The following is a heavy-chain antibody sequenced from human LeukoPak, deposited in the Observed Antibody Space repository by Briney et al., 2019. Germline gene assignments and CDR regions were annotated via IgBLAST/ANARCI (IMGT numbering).Heavy chain of an antibody. V-gene: IGHV4-34*01. Sequence: SETLSLTCAVYGGSFSGYYWSWIRQPPGKGLEWIGEINHSGSTNYNPSLKSRVTISVDTSKNQFSLKLSSVTAADTAVYYCVSGKPPSDYYDSSGYYYVFDYWGQGTLVTVSS. CDR3: VSGKPPSDYYDSSGYYYVFDY. J-gene: IGHJ4*02. CDR2: INHSGST. D-gene: IGHD3-22*01. CDR1: GGSFSGYY.